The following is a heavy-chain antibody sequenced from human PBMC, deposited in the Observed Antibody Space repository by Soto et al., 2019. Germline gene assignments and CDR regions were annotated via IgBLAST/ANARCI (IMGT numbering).Heavy chain of an antibody. V-gene: IGHV1-2*06. CDR1: VYTKTGYH. J-gene: IGHJ4*02. D-gene: IGHD4-17*01. CDR3: ATLQQAPTGTAF. Sequence: APVNRYRKPAVYTKTGYHGDGGRQAPGQGLEWVGRINTKSGDTNYAKRFQGRVTMARDTSISTAYLELSNLRSDDTAFYDCATLQQAPTGTAFRGQGTLVTGS. CDR2: INTKSGDT.